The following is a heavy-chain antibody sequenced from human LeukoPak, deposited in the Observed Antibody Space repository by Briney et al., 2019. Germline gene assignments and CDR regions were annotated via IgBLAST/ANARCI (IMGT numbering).Heavy chain of an antibody. CDR2: IRSKAYGATT. Sequence: PGRSLRLSCASSGFSFGDYAMTWVRQAPGKGLEWVGFIRSKAYGATTEYAASVKGRFTISRDNANHSVHLQMNSLRADDTAVYYCASRNWGWGQGTLVTVSS. V-gene: IGHV3-49*04. CDR1: GFSFGDYA. J-gene: IGHJ4*02. CDR3: ASRNWG. D-gene: IGHD3-16*01.